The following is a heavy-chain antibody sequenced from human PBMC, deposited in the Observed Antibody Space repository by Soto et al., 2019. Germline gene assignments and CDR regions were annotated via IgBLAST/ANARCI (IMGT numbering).Heavy chain of an antibody. CDR3: ARAVNYYDSSGYKNWFDP. CDR1: GGSISSSNW. V-gene: IGHV4-4*02. CDR2: IYHSGST. Sequence: PSETLSLTCAVSGGSISSSNWWSWVRQPPGKGLEWIGEIYHSGSTNYNPSLKGRVTISVDKSKNQFSLKLSSVTAADTAVYYCARAVNYYDSSGYKNWFDPWGQGTLVTVSS. D-gene: IGHD3-22*01. J-gene: IGHJ5*02.